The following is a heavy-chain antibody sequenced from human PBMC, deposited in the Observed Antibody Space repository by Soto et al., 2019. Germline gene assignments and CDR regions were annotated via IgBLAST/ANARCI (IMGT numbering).Heavy chain of an antibody. CDR1: GFTFSSYS. D-gene: IGHD6-13*01. CDR3: ARVLKIAEAGSRNQGY. V-gene: IGHV3-48*02. CDR2: ISSSSSTI. Sequence: EVQLVESGGGLVQPGGSLRLSCAASGFTFSSYSMNWVRQAPGKGLEWVSYISSSSSTIYYADSVKGRFTISRDNAKNSLYLQLNSLRDEDTAVYYCARVLKIAEAGSRNQGYWGQGTLVTVSS. J-gene: IGHJ4*02.